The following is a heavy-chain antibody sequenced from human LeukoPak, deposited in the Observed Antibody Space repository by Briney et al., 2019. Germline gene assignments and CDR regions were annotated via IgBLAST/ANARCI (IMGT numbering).Heavy chain of an antibody. CDR1: GGTFSNYA. V-gene: IGHV1-69*13. CDR2: IIPIFGTA. D-gene: IGHD6-19*01. CDR3: ARILSSSWYEYFHH. Sequence: GASVKVSCTASGGTFSNYAISWVRQAPGQGLEWMGAIIPIFGTANYAQKFQGRVTITADESTSTAYMELSSLRSEDTAVYYRARILSSSWYEYFHHWGQGTLVTVSS. J-gene: IGHJ1*01.